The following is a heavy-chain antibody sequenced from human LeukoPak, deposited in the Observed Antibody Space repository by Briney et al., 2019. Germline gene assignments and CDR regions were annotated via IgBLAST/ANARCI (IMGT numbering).Heavy chain of an antibody. Sequence: PSETLSLTCAVYGGSFSGYYWSWIRQPPGKGLEWIGEINHSGSTNYNPSLKSRVTISVDTSKNQFSLKLSSVTAANTAVYYCARLPTAFYYYYMDVWGKGTTVTVSS. V-gene: IGHV4-34*01. CDR1: GGSFSGYY. D-gene: IGHD4-17*01. CDR3: ARLPTAFYYYYMDV. J-gene: IGHJ6*03. CDR2: INHSGST.